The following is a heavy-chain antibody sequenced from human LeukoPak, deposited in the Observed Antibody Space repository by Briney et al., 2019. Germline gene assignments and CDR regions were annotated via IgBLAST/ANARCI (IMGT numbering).Heavy chain of an antibody. CDR3: ARPAYTAAYDL. V-gene: IGHV3-7*01. CDR2: MKGDGSEI. CDR1: GFTFSSYS. D-gene: IGHD3-16*01. J-gene: IGHJ3*01. Sequence: GGSLRLSCAASGFTFSSYSMNWVRQAPGKGLEWVANMKGDGSEIHYVDSVKGRFTISRDNAKNSLYLQMNYLGAEDTAVYYCARPAYTAAYDLWGQGTMVTVSS.